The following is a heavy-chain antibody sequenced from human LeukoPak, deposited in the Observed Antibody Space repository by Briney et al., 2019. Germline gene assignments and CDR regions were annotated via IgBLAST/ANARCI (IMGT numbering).Heavy chain of an antibody. J-gene: IGHJ4*02. V-gene: IGHV3-23*01. CDR3: ARYPTYGYSLDY. Sequence: GGSLRLSCVVSGITLSNYGMSWVRQAPGKGLEWVSGISERGGSTNYADSVKGRFIISRDTSKNTLYLQMVSLGAEDTAVYYCARYPTYGYSLDYWGQGTLVTVSS. CDR1: GITLSNYG. D-gene: IGHD5-18*01. CDR2: ISERGGST.